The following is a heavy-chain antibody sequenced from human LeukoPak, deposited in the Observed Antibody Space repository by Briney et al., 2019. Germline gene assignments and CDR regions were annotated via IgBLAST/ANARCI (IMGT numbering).Heavy chain of an antibody. J-gene: IGHJ4*02. Sequence: GGSLRLSCAASGFTFSSYAISWVRQAPGKGLEWVSAISGSGGSTYYADSVKGRFTISRDNSKNTLYLQMNSLRAEDTAVYYCAKDPYSGSYFDYWGQGTLVTVSS. CDR3: AKDPYSGSYFDY. V-gene: IGHV3-23*01. CDR1: GFTFSSYA. CDR2: ISGSGGST. D-gene: IGHD1-26*01.